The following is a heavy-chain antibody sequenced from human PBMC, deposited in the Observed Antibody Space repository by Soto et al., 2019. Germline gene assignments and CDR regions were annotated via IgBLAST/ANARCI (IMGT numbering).Heavy chain of an antibody. Sequence: ASVKVSCKASGYTFTGYQIHWVRQAPGQGLEWMGWINPNSGGTNYAQKFQGRVTMTRDTSISTAYMEVSRLRSDDTAVYFCAGDANYPYVSYYFDQWGQGAMVTVYS. D-gene: IGHD3-10*02. CDR1: GYTFTGYQ. CDR3: AGDANYPYVSYYFDQ. J-gene: IGHJ4*02. V-gene: IGHV1-2*02. CDR2: INPNSGGT.